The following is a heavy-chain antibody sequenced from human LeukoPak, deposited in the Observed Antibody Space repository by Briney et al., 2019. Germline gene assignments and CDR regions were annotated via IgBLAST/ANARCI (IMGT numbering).Heavy chain of an antibody. CDR3: ARGGGTMVRGVRFDV. D-gene: IGHD3-10*01. J-gene: IGHJ6*04. V-gene: IGHV4-4*02. Sequence: SETLSLTCAVSGGSISSSNWWSWVRQPPGKGLEWIGEIYHSGTANYNPSLKSRVTISVDKSKNQFSLKLSSVTAADTAVYYCARGGGTMVRGVRFDVWGKGTTVTVSS. CDR1: GGSISSSNW. CDR2: IYHSGTA.